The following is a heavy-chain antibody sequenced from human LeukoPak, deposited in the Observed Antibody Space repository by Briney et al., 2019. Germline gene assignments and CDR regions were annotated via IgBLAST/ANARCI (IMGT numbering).Heavy chain of an antibody. D-gene: IGHD2-15*01. CDR1: GGTFSSYA. J-gene: IGHJ4*02. CDR3: EVEGGSLDYFDY. Sequence: GSSVKVSCKASGGTFSSYAISWVRQAPGQGLEWMGRIIPILGIANYAQKFQGRVTITADKSTSTAYMELSSLRSEDTAVYYCEVEGGSLDYFDYWGQGTLVTVSS. V-gene: IGHV1-69*04. CDR2: IIPILGIA.